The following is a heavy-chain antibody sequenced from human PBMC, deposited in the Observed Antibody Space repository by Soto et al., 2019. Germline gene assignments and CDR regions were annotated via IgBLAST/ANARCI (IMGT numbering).Heavy chain of an antibody. Sequence: EVQLVESGGGLVQPGESLRLSCAGSGFAFSSAWMNWVRQAPGKGLGWVANINPDGSAKDYVDSVRGRFTISRDNAKNSLYLEMNSLRAEDTAVYHCARNMNWGLGTLVTVSS. V-gene: IGHV3-7*05. CDR2: INPDGSAK. CDR1: GFAFSSAW. CDR3: ARNMN. J-gene: IGHJ4*02.